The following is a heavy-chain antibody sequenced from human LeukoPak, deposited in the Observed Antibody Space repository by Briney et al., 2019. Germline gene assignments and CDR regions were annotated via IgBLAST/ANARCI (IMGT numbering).Heavy chain of an antibody. Sequence: PGGSLRLSCAASGFTFSSYGMHWVRQAPGKGLEWVAVIWYDGSNQYYADSVKGRFTISRDNSKNTLYLQMNSLRAEDTAVYYCARDGPIEGGFDYWGQGTLVTVSS. D-gene: IGHD3-16*01. J-gene: IGHJ4*02. CDR1: GFTFSSYG. CDR3: ARDGPIEGGFDY. CDR2: IWYDGSNQ. V-gene: IGHV3-33*01.